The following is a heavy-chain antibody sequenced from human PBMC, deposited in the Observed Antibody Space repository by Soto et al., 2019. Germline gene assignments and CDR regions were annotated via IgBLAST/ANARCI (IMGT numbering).Heavy chain of an antibody. CDR1: GYSISSGNY. Sequence: ETLSLTCAVSGYSISSGNYWAWIRQPPGRGLEWIGSLYHIGSTHYNTSLKSRVTISVDTSKNHFSLELSSVTAADTAIYYCRSSTSCYDESCVDVWGQGTMVTVSS. CDR2: LYHIGST. V-gene: IGHV4-38-2*01. D-gene: IGHD2-2*01. CDR3: RSSTSCYDESCVDV. J-gene: IGHJ6*02.